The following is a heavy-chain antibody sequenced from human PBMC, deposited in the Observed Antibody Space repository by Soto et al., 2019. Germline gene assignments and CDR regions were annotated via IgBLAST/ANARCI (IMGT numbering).Heavy chain of an antibody. CDR1: GFTFSSYW. J-gene: IGHJ6*02. Sequence: GGSLRLSCAASGFTFSSYWMHWVRQAPGKGLVWVSRMNSDGSTTNYADSVKGRFTISRDNARNTLYLQMNSLRAEDTAVYYCLRDGYTAWVYGVGVWGQGTRVTVSS. CDR3: LRDGYTAWVYGVGV. V-gene: IGHV3-74*01. D-gene: IGHD1-1*01. CDR2: MNSDGSTT.